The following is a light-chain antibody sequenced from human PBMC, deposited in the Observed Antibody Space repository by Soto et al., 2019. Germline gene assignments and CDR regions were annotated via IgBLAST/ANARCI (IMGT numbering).Light chain of an antibody. CDR2: GAS. V-gene: IGKV3-20*01. J-gene: IGKJ1*01. CDR3: QQYATSPWT. Sequence: EIVLTQSPGTLSLSPGERATLSCRASQSVRSNYLAWYQQKPGQAPRLLIYGASSRATGIPDRFSGSGSGTDLTLTISRLEPEDLVVCYCQQYATSPWTFCQGTKVEIK. CDR1: QSVRSNY.